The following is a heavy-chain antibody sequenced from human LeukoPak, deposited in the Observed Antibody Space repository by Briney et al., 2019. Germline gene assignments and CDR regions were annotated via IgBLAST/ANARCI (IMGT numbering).Heavy chain of an antibody. J-gene: IGHJ6*03. Sequence: SETLSLTCTVSGGSISSSSYYWGWVRQPPGKGLEWIGSIYYSGSTYYNPSLKSRVTISVDTSKNQFSLKLSSVTAADTAVYYCARVPPSPWGYYYYYMDVWGKGTTVTISS. D-gene: IGHD7-27*01. CDR3: ARVPPSPWGYYYYYMDV. CDR2: IYYSGST. CDR1: GGSISSSSYY. V-gene: IGHV4-39*01.